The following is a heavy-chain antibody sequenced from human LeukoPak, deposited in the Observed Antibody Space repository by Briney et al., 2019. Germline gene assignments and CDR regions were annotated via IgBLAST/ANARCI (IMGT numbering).Heavy chain of an antibody. CDR3: ASVTYYDILTGYRDY. V-gene: IGHV4-59*12. D-gene: IGHD3-9*01. CDR1: NGSFTVYY. Sequence: SETLSLTCTVSNGSFTVYYWSWIRQPPGKGLEWIGYTDYSGSTNYNPSLKSRVTISVDKSKNQFSLKLSSVTAADTAVYYCASVTYYDILTGYRDYWGQGTLVTVSS. J-gene: IGHJ4*02. CDR2: TDYSGST.